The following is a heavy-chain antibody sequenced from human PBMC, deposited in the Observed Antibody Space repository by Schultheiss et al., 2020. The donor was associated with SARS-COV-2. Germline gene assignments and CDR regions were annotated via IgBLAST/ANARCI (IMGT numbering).Heavy chain of an antibody. CDR2: IWYDGSNK. CDR3: ARDTGLDY. D-gene: IGHD4-17*01. V-gene: IGHV3-33*08. J-gene: IGHJ4*02. CDR1: GFTFSNAW. Sequence: GGSLRLSYAASGFTFSNAWMSWVRQAPGKGLEWVAVIWYDGSNKYYADSVKGRFTISRDNSKNTLYLQMNSLRAEDTAVYYCARDTGLDYWGQGTLVTVSS.